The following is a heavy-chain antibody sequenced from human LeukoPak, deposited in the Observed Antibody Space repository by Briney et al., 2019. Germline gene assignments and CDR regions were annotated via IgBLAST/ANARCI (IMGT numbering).Heavy chain of an antibody. Sequence: ASVKVSCKASGYTFTSYGISWVRQAPGQGLEWMGWISAYNGNTNYAQKLQGRVTMTTDTSTSTAYMELSSLRSEDTAVYYCARATMVRGSNGGMDVWGQGTTVTVSS. CDR3: ARATMVRGSNGGMDV. CDR2: ISAYNGNT. J-gene: IGHJ6*02. D-gene: IGHD3-10*01. V-gene: IGHV1-18*01. CDR1: GYTFTSYG.